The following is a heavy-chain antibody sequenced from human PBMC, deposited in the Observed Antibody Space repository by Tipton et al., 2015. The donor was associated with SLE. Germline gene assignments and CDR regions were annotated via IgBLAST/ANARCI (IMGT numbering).Heavy chain of an antibody. CDR1: GYTFTDYD. Sequence: QLVQSGAEVKKPGASVKVSCKASGYTFTDYDISWVRQAPGQGLEWMGWISAYNGDANYVQTLQGRVTMTTDTSTTTAYMELRSRRSDDTAIYYCGRDGKEDAFDIWGQGTMVTVSS. D-gene: IGHD1-26*01. CDR2: ISAYNGDA. J-gene: IGHJ3*02. CDR3: GRDGKEDAFDI. V-gene: IGHV1-18*04.